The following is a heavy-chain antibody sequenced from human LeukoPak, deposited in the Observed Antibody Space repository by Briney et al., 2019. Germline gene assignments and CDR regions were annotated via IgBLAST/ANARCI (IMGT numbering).Heavy chain of an antibody. D-gene: IGHD5-24*01. CDR2: IIPILGIA. CDR3: AREGDGYNRGAFDI. J-gene: IGHJ3*02. CDR1: GGTFSSYA. V-gene: IGHV1-69*04. Sequence: GSSVKVSCKASGGTFSSYAISWVRQAPGQGLEWMGRIIPILGIANYAQKFQGRVTITADKSTSTAYMELSSLRPEDTAVYYCAREGDGYNRGAFDIWGQGTMVTVSS.